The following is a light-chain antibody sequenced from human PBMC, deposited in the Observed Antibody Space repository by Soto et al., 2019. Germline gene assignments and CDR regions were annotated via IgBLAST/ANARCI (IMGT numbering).Light chain of an antibody. V-gene: IGKV3-20*01. CDR1: QSVDSNY. CDR3: QQYGSSPRT. J-gene: IGKJ1*01. Sequence: EIVLTQSPGTLSLSPGERATLSCRASQSVDSNYLAWYQQKPGQAPRLLIYGASSRATGIPDRFSGSGSGTDFTLTISRLEPEDFAVYFCQQYGSSPRTFGQGTKVEIK. CDR2: GAS.